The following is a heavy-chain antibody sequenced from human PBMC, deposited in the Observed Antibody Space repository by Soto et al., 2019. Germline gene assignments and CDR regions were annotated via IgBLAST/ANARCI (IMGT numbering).Heavy chain of an antibody. CDR3: ARDFDYYGSGSYYNLGY. CDR2: IIPIFGTA. J-gene: IGHJ4*02. V-gene: IGHV1-69*13. D-gene: IGHD3-10*01. CDR1: GGTFSSYA. Sequence: GASVKVSCKASGGTFSSYAISWVRQAPGQGLEWMGGIIPIFGTANYAQKFQGRVTITADESTSTACMELSSLRSEDTAVYYCARDFDYYGSGSYYNLGYWGQGTLVTVSS.